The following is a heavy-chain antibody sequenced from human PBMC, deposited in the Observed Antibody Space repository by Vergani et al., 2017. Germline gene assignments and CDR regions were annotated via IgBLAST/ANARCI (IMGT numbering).Heavy chain of an antibody. Sequence: QVQLVQSGAEVKKPGASVKVSCKASGYTFTGYYMHWVRQAPGQGLEWMGWINPNSGGTNYAQKFQGRVTMTRDTSISTAYMELSRLGSDDTAVYYCARGGYYDSSGYYMMDYYGMDVWGQGTTVTVSS. CDR3: ARGGYYDSSGYYMMDYYGMDV. V-gene: IGHV1-2*02. CDR1: GYTFTGYY. D-gene: IGHD3-22*01. J-gene: IGHJ6*02. CDR2: INPNSGGT.